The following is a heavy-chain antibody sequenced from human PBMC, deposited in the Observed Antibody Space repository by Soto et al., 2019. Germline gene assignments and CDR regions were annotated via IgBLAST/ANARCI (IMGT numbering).Heavy chain of an antibody. D-gene: IGHD5-12*01. V-gene: IGHV3-23*01. CDR2: ITGSAGST. CDR1: GFTFSSYS. Sequence: EVQLLESGGGLVQPGGSLRLSCAASGFTFSSYSMSWVRQAPGKGLEWVASITGSAGSTYSADSVKGRFTISRDNSKNTLYLPMNSLRADDTAVYYCAKDRNRWLRFDLGYWGQGTLVTVSS. CDR3: AKDRNRWLRFDLGY. J-gene: IGHJ4*02.